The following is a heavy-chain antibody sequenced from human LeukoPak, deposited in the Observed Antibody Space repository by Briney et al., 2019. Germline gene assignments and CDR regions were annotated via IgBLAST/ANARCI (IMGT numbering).Heavy chain of an antibody. Sequence: ASVKVSCKASGYTFTGYWLHWVRQAPGQGLEWMGWINPNSGGTNYAQKFQGRVTMTRDTSISTGYMELSRLRSDDTAVYYCATLVIAVAGGFGDYWGQGTLVTVSS. J-gene: IGHJ4*02. V-gene: IGHV1-2*02. CDR3: ATLVIAVAGGFGDY. CDR1: GYTFTGYW. CDR2: INPNSGGT. D-gene: IGHD6-19*01.